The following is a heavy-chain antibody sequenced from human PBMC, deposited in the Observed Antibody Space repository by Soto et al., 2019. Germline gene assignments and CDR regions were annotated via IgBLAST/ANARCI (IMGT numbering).Heavy chain of an antibody. D-gene: IGHD1-26*01. CDR3: AHAYCGRSLY. CDR2: IYWDDTK. J-gene: IGHJ4*02. CDR1: GFSLPTDRVG. V-gene: IGHV2-5*02. Sequence: QITLKESGPTLVKPTQTLTLTCTFSGFSLPTDRVGVGWIRQPPGKALEWLAVIYWDDTKTYRPSLKSRLTITKDTSKNQVALTMTDMDPVDTATYYCAHAYCGRSLYWGQGTLVTVSS.